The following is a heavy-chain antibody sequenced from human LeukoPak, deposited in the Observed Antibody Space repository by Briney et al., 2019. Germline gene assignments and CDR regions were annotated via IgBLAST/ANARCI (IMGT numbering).Heavy chain of an antibody. J-gene: IGHJ6*02. CDR1: GYTFTSYD. CDR2: MNPNSGNT. V-gene: IGHV1-8*01. D-gene: IGHD3-10*01. CDR3: ARGSYGSGSYFFVYYYYGMDV. Sequence: ASVKVSCKASGYTFTSYDINWVRQATGQGLEWMGWMNPNSGNTGYAQKFQGRVIMTRNTSISTAYMELSSLRSEDTAVYYCARGSYGSGSYFFVYYYYGMDVWGQGTTVTVSS.